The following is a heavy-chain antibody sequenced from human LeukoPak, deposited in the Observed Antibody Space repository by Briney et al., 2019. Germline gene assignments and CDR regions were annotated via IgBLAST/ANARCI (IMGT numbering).Heavy chain of an antibody. V-gene: IGHV3-30*18. CDR3: AKDHSSSWYYFDY. D-gene: IGHD6-13*01. CDR1: GFTCSSYG. Sequence: GGSLRLSCAASGFTCSSYGKHGVPQAPGKGREGVAVISYDGSNKYYADSVKGRFTISRDNSKNTLYLQMNSLRAEDTAVYYCAKDHSSSWYYFDYWGQGTLVTVSS. CDR2: ISYDGSNK. J-gene: IGHJ4*02.